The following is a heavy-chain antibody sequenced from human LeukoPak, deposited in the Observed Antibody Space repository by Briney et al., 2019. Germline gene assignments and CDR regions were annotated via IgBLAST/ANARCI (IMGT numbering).Heavy chain of an antibody. Sequence: ASVKVSCKASGYTFTTYGISWVRQAPGQGLEWMGWISAYNGNRNYAQKLQGRVTMTTDTSTSTAYLELRSLRSDDTAVYYCAAQYCSRTSCYSFDYWGQGTLVTVSS. CDR3: AAQYCSRTSCYSFDY. V-gene: IGHV1-18*01. D-gene: IGHD2-2*01. CDR2: ISAYNGNR. J-gene: IGHJ4*02. CDR1: GYTFTTYG.